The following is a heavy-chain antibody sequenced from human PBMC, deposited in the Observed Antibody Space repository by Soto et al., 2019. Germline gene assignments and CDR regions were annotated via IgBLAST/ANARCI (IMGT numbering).Heavy chain of an antibody. CDR3: EKSKWFGESFFDY. Sequence: GGSLRLCWAASGFPLAGYGMHCVRPTPGKGLEWVSGINWNSDTLGYADSVKGRFTISRDNAKNSLYLQMNSLRAEDKALYYCEKSKWFGESFFDYWGQGTLVTVSS. J-gene: IGHJ4*02. V-gene: IGHV3-9*01. CDR1: GFPLAGYG. CDR2: INWNSDTL. D-gene: IGHD3-10*01.